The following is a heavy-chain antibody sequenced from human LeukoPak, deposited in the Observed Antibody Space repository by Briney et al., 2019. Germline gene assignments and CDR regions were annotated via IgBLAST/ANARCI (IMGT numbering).Heavy chain of an antibody. D-gene: IGHD5-12*01. CDR2: ISYSGST. V-gene: IGHV4-39*01. CDR3: ARRDPTIKAFDI. Sequence: SETLSLTCTVSGGSISSSSYYWGWIRQPPGKGLEWIGSISYSGSTYYSPSLKTRVTISVDTSNNQFSLKVSSVTAADTAVFYCARRDPTIKAFDIWGQGTVVTVSS. CDR1: GGSISSSSYY. J-gene: IGHJ3*02.